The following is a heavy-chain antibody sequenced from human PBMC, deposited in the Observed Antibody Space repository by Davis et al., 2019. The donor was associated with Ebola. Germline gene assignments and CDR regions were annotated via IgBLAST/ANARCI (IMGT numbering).Heavy chain of an antibody. V-gene: IGHV3-7*03. J-gene: IGHJ4*02. D-gene: IGHD3-3*01. CDR1: GFTFSNYW. CDR2: IKQDGSEK. Sequence: GESLKISCAASGFTFSNYWMSWVRQAPGKGLEWVANIKQDGSEKYYVDSVKGRFTISRDNAKNSLYLQMNSLRAEDTAVYYCARDGLYYDFWSGYNDYWGQGTLVTVSS. CDR3: ARDGLYYDFWSGYNDY.